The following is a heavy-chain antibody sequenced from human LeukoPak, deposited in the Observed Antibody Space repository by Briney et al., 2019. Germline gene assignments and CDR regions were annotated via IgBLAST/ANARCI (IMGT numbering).Heavy chain of an antibody. J-gene: IGHJ5*02. CDR3: ARVLAVAGSKWFDP. D-gene: IGHD6-19*01. CDR2: INPSGGST. Sequence: ASVKVSCKAFGYTFTSYYMHWVRQAPAQGLEWMGIINPSGGSTSYAQKFQARVTMPRDTSTSTVYMELSSLRSEDTAVYYCARVLAVAGSKWFDPWGQGTLVTVSS. V-gene: IGHV1-46*01. CDR1: GYTFTSYY.